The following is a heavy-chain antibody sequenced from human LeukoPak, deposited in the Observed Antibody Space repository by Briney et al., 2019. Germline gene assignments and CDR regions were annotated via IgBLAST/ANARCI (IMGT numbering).Heavy chain of an antibody. Sequence: TGGSLRLSCAASGFTFSSYAMSWVRQAPGKGLEWVSGISGSGGSTYYADSVKGRFTISRDNSKNTLYLQMNSLRAEDTAVYYCAKMPVSYSSGWSVFDYWGQGSLVTVSS. CDR3: AKMPVSYSSGWSVFDY. J-gene: IGHJ4*02. CDR1: GFTFSSYA. V-gene: IGHV3-23*01. D-gene: IGHD6-19*01. CDR2: ISGSGGST.